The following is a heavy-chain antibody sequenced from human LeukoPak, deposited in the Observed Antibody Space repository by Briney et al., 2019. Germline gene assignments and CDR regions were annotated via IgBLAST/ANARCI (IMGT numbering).Heavy chain of an antibody. CDR3: ARDRDGYNRRAAFDI. Sequence: SVKVSCKASGGTSSSYAISWVRQAPGQGLEWMGGIIPIFGTANYAQKFQGRVTITTDESTSTAYMELSSLRSEDTAVYYCARDRDGYNRRAAFDIWGQGTMVTVSS. CDR2: IIPIFGTA. J-gene: IGHJ3*02. D-gene: IGHD5-24*01. V-gene: IGHV1-69*05. CDR1: GGTSSSYA.